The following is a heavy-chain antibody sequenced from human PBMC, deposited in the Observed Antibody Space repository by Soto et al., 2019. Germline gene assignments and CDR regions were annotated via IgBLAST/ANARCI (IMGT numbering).Heavy chain of an antibody. V-gene: IGHV3-30*18. CDR3: AKDLGEAYGMDV. J-gene: IGHJ6*02. CDR2: ISYDGSNK. Sequence: GGSLRLSCAASGFTFSSYGMHWVRQAPGKGLEWVAVISYDGSNKYYADSVKGRFTISRDNSKNTLYLQMNSLRAEDTAVYYCAKDLGEAYGMDVWGQGTTVTVSS. CDR1: GFTFSSYG.